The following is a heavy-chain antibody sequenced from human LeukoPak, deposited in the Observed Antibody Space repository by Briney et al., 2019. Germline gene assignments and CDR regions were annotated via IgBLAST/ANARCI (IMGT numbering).Heavy chain of an antibody. D-gene: IGHD5-24*01. CDR1: GLSVINAW. CDR3: AKEGRSLQTY. V-gene: IGHV3-7*03. J-gene: IGHJ4*02. Sequence: GGSLRLSCAVSGLSVINAWMSWVRQAPGKGLEWVANIKEDGTETYYVDSVKGRFTISRDNAKNSLYLQMNSLRVEDTAVYYCAKEGRSLQTYWGQGTLVTVSS. CDR2: IKEDGTET.